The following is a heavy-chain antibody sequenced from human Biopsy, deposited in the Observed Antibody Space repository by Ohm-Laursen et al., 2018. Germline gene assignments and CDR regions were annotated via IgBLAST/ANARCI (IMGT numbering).Heavy chain of an antibody. D-gene: IGHD3-10*01. CDR2: IIPTFDTP. CDR3: AGGAAKGNPYDH. J-gene: IGHJ5*02. V-gene: IGHV1-69*06. Sequence: ASVKVSCNASGGTFSSYVISWVRQAPGQGLEWMGRIIPTFDTPTYAPDFQGRVTFTADKSTGTAHLDLSRLRSEDTAIYYCAGGAAKGNPYDHWGQGTLVTISP. CDR1: GGTFSSYV.